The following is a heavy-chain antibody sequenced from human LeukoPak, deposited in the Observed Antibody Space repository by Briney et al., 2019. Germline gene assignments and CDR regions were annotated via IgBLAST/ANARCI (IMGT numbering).Heavy chain of an antibody. V-gene: IGHV3-33*01. J-gene: IGHJ4*02. CDR2: IWYDGSKK. CDR1: GFTFSRYG. Sequence: GGSLRLSCAASGFTFSRYGMHWVRQAPGKGLEWVAVIWYDGSKKYYADSVKGRFTISRDSSKNTLYLQIISLRAEDTAVYYCARGFGELSLGFDYWGQGTLATVSS. D-gene: IGHD3-10*01. CDR3: ARGFGELSLGFDY.